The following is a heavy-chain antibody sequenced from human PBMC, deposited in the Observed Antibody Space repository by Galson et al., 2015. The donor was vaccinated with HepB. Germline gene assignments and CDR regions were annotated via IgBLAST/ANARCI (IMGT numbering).Heavy chain of an antibody. Sequence: SVKVSCKASGYTFTGYYMHWVRQAPGQGLEWMGWINPNSGGTNYAQKFQGRVTMTRDTSISTAYMELSRLRSDDTAVYYCARRGVVTKNYFDYWGQGTLVTVSS. CDR2: INPNSGGT. CDR1: GYTFTGYY. D-gene: IGHD4-23*01. J-gene: IGHJ4*02. V-gene: IGHV1-2*02. CDR3: ARRGVVTKNYFDY.